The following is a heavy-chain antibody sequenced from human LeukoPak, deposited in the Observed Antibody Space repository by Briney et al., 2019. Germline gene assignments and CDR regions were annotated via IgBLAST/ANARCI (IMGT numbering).Heavy chain of an antibody. D-gene: IGHD3-10*01. Sequence: SETLSLTCAVYGWSFSGYYWSWLRQPPGKGLEWIGEINHSGSTNYNPSLKSRVTISVDTSKNQFSLKLSSVTAADTAVYYCARDRSYFYGSGSYDKGWYYGMDVWGQGTTVTVSS. V-gene: IGHV4-34*01. CDR3: ARDRSYFYGSGSYDKGWYYGMDV. CDR1: GWSFSGYY. J-gene: IGHJ6*02. CDR2: INHSGST.